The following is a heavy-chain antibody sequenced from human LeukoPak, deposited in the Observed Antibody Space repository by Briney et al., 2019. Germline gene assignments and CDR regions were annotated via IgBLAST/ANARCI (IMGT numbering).Heavy chain of an antibody. CDR2: IYYSGST. D-gene: IGHD1-26*01. J-gene: IGHJ4*02. CDR1: GGSISSYY. CDR3: ARDRRGVGAAPFDY. V-gene: IGHV4-59*01. Sequence: SETLSLTCTVSGGSISSYYWSWIRQPPGKGLEWIGYIYYSGSTNYNPSLKSRVTISVDTSKNQFSLKLSSVTAADTAVYYCARDRRGVGAAPFDYWGPGTLVTVSS.